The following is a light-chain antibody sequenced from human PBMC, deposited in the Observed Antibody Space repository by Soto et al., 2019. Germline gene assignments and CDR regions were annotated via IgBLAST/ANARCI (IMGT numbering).Light chain of an antibody. V-gene: IGLV4-69*01. CDR2: LDSDGSH. CDR3: QTWGIGIQV. Sequence: QPVLTQSPSASASLGASVKLTCTLSTGHSTYSIAWHQQQPGRGPRYLMNLDSDGSHSKGDGIPDRFSGSTSGAERYLTISSRQSEDEADYYCQTWGIGIQVFGGGTKLTVL. CDR1: TGHSTYS. J-gene: IGLJ2*01.